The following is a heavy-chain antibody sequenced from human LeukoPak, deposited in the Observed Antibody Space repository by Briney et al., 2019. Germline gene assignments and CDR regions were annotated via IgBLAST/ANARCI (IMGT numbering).Heavy chain of an antibody. CDR2: INPNSGGT. CDR3: ARVGDCTNGVCYRTFDY. D-gene: IGHD2-8*01. CDR1: GYTFTGYY. V-gene: IGHV1-2*02. J-gene: IGHJ4*02. Sequence: ASVKVSCKASGYTFTGYYMHWVRQAPGQGLEWMGCINPNSGGTNYAQKFQGRVTMTRDTSISTAYMELSRLRSDDTAVYYCARVGDCTNGVCYRTFDYWGQGTLVTVSS.